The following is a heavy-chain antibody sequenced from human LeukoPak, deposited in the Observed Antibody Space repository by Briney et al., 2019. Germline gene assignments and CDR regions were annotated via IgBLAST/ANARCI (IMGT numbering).Heavy chain of an antibody. CDR1: GFTFSSYW. D-gene: IGHD3-22*01. V-gene: IGHV3-74*01. Sequence: GGSLRLSCAASGFTFSSYWMHWVRQAPGKGLVWVSRINSDGSSTSYADSVKGRFTISRDNAKNTLYLQMNSLRAEGTAVYYCARVPTFQYYYDSSGYYPDWGQGTLVTVSS. J-gene: IGHJ4*02. CDR3: ARVPTFQYYYDSSGYYPD. CDR2: INSDGSST.